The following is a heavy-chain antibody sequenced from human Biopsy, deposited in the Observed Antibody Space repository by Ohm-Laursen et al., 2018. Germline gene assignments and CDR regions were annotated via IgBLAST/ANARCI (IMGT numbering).Heavy chain of an antibody. D-gene: IGHD2/OR15-2a*01. Sequence: SLRLSCAASGFTFSSYDMSWVRQAPGKGLEWVAAISYDGSKTDYGDSVKGRLNISRDNSKNTLDLQMSSLRVEDAAVYFCAKDKGTFNFYYYGMDVWGQGTTVTVSS. CDR2: ISYDGSKT. CDR1: GFTFSSYD. J-gene: IGHJ6*02. CDR3: AKDKGTFNFYYYGMDV. V-gene: IGHV3-30*18.